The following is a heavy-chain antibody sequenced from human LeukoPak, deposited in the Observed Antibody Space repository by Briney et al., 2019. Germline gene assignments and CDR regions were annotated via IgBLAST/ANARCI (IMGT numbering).Heavy chain of an antibody. CDR1: GFTFSSYG. Sequence: GGSLRLSCAASGFTFSSYGMSWVRQAPGKGLEWVSSISSSSSYIYYADSVKGRFTISRDNAKNSLYLQMNSLRAEDTAVYYCARGGLLDRRSYFDYWGQGTLVTVSS. D-gene: IGHD3/OR15-3a*01. J-gene: IGHJ4*02. V-gene: IGHV3-21*01. CDR2: ISSSSSYI. CDR3: ARGGLLDRRSYFDY.